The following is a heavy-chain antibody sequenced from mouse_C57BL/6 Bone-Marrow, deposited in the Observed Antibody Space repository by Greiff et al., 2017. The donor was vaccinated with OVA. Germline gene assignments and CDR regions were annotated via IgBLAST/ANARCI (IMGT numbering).Heavy chain of an antibody. V-gene: IGHV14-3*01. CDR2: IDPANGNT. D-gene: IGHD1-1*01. J-gene: IGHJ4*01. Sequence: EVQLQQSVAELVRPGASVKLSCTASGFNIKNTYMHWVKQRPEQGLEWIGRIDPANGNTKYATKFQGKATITADTSSNTAYLQLSSLTSEDTAIYYCAKGYYGSSYAMDYWGQGTSVTVSS. CDR3: AKGYYGSSYAMDY. CDR1: GFNIKNTY.